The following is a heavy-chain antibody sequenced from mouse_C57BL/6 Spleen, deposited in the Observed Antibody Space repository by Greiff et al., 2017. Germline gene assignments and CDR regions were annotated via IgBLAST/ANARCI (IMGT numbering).Heavy chain of an antibody. D-gene: IGHD5-2*01. Sequence: EVKLVESGGGLVQPKGSLKLSCAASGFSFNTYAMNWVRQAPGKGLEWVARIRSKSNNYATYYADSVKDRFTISRDDSESMLYLQMNNLKTEDTAMYYCVREYGRFYAMDYWGQGTSVTVSS. CDR3: VREYGRFYAMDY. CDR2: IRSKSNNYAT. J-gene: IGHJ4*01. V-gene: IGHV10-1*01. CDR1: GFSFNTYA.